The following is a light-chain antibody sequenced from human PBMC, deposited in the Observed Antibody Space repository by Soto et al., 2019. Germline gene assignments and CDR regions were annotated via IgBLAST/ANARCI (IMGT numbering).Light chain of an antibody. CDR2: DVS. V-gene: IGLV2-14*01. CDR1: SVEVGGYNY. CDR3: SSYTSSSTLDVV. Sequence: QSALTQPASVSGSPGQSITISCTGTSVEVGGYNYVSWYQQHPGKAPKLMIYDVSNRPSGVSNRFSGSKSGNTASLTISGLQAEDEADYYCSSYTSSSTLDVVFGGGTKLTVL. J-gene: IGLJ2*01.